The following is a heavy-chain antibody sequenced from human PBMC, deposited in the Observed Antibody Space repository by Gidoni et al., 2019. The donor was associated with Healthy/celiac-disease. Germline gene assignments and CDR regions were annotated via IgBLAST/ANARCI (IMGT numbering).Heavy chain of an antibody. CDR1: GGSFSGYY. CDR3: ARRQYYGSGSYQSDY. D-gene: IGHD3-10*01. Sequence: QVQLQQWGAGLLKPSETLSLTCAVYGGSFSGYYWSWIRQPPGKGLEWIGEINHSGSTNYNPSLKSRVTISVDTSKNQFSLKLSSVTAADTAVYYCARRQYYGSGSYQSDYWGQGTLVTVSS. CDR2: INHSGST. J-gene: IGHJ4*02. V-gene: IGHV4-34*01.